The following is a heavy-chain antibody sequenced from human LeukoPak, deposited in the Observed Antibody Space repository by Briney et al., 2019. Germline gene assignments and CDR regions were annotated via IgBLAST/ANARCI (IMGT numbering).Heavy chain of an antibody. CDR3: ARNFYFDY. CDR2: ISYDGSNK. V-gene: IGHV3-30-3*01. Sequence: GGSLRLSCAASGFTFSSYAMHWVRQAPGKGLEWVAVISYDGSNKYYADSVKGRFTISRDNSKNTLYLQMDSLRAEDTAVYYCARNFYFDYWGQGTLVTVSS. CDR1: GFTFSSYA. J-gene: IGHJ4*02.